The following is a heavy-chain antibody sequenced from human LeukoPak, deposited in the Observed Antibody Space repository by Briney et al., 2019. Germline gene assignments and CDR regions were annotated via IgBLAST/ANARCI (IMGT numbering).Heavy chain of an antibody. J-gene: IGHJ4*02. CDR1: GFTFSSYW. CDR3: ARVGGPHCFDY. CDR2: IKQDGSEK. V-gene: IGHV3-7*01. D-gene: IGHD2-15*01. Sequence: GGSLRLSCAASGFTFSSYWMSWVRQAPGKGLEWVANIKQDGSEKYYVDSVKGQFTISRDNAKNSLYLQMNSLRAEDTAVYYCARVGGPHCFDYWGQGTLVTVSS.